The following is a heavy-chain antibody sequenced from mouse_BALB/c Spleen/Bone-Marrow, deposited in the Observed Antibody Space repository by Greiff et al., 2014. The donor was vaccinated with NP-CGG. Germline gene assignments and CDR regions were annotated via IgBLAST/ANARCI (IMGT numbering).Heavy chain of an antibody. J-gene: IGHJ2*01. CDR3: ARNWAYFDY. CDR2: IDPSDSET. Sequence: VKLQESGAELVKPGAPVKLSCKASGYTFTSYWMNWVKQRPGRGLEWIGRIDPSDSETHYNQKFKDKATLTVDKSSSTAYIRLSSLTSEDSAVYYCARNWAYFDYWGQGTTLTVSS. V-gene: IGHV1-74*04. CDR1: GYTFTSYW. D-gene: IGHD4-1*01.